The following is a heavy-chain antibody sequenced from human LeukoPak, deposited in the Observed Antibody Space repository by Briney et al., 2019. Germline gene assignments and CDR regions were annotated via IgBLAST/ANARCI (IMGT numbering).Heavy chain of an antibody. Sequence: SETLSLTCTVSGGSISSYYWSWIRQPPGKGLEWIGYIYYSGSTNYKSSLKSRVTISVDTSKNQFSLKLSSVTAADTAVYYCARTTEGGYSNGYFYYYYMDVWGKGTTVTISS. J-gene: IGHJ6*03. D-gene: IGHD4-11*01. V-gene: IGHV4-59*01. CDR3: ARTTEGGYSNGYFYYYYMDV. CDR2: IYYSGST. CDR1: GGSISSYY.